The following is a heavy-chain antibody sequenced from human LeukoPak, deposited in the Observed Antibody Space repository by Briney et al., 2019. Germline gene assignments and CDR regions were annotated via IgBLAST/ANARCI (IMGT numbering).Heavy chain of an antibody. CDR1: TDSTNTYY. Sequence: PSETLSLTCSVSTDSTNTYYWSWIRQSPGKGLELIGHIYHSGTTDYNPSFKSRVIISIDMSKKEFSLKLTSVTVADTAMYYCVRLRWQMLAPYFDHWGQGAFVIVSS. CDR3: VRLRWQMLAPYFDH. V-gene: IGHV4-59*03. CDR2: IYHSGTT. J-gene: IGHJ4*02. D-gene: IGHD2-8*01.